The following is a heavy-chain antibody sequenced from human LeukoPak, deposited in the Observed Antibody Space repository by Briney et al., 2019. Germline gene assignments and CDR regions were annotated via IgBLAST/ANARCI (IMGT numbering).Heavy chain of an antibody. CDR3: AKDRSSSWYDGRRPTKNHFDY. J-gene: IGHJ4*02. Sequence: GGSLRLSCAASGFTFHDYAMHWVRQAPGKGLEWVAGISWNSDSIVYADSVKGRFTISRDNAKNSLYLQMNSLTPEDMALYYCAKDRSSSWYDGRRPTKNHFDYWGQGTLVTVSS. V-gene: IGHV3-9*03. D-gene: IGHD6-13*01. CDR2: ISWNSDSI. CDR1: GFTFHDYA.